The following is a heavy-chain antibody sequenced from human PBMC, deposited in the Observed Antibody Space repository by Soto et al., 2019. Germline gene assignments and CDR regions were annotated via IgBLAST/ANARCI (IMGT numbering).Heavy chain of an antibody. Sequence: PGGSLRLSCAASGFTFSSYAMSWVRQAPGKGLEWVSAISGSGGSTYYADSVKGRFTISRDNSKNTLYLQMNSLRAEDTAVYYCAKYNMEDIVVVPAAMGNWFDPWGQGTLVTVSS. V-gene: IGHV3-23*01. J-gene: IGHJ5*02. CDR1: GFTFSSYA. D-gene: IGHD2-2*01. CDR3: AKYNMEDIVVVPAAMGNWFDP. CDR2: ISGSGGST.